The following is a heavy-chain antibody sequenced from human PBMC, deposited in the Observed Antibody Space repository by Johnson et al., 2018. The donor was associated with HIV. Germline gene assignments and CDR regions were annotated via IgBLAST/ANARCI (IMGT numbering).Heavy chain of an antibody. D-gene: IGHD2-8*02. CDR2: IWYDGSNE. J-gene: IGHJ3*02. CDR1: RFTFDDYA. V-gene: IGHV3-33*08. CDR3: ARSMYWPDAFDI. Sequence: QVQLVESGGGLVQPGRSLRISCAASRFTFDDYAMHWVRQAPGKGLEWVAAIWYDGSNEYYADSVKGRFTISRDNSKNTLYLQMNSLRGEDTAVYYCARSMYWPDAFDIWGQGTMVTVSS.